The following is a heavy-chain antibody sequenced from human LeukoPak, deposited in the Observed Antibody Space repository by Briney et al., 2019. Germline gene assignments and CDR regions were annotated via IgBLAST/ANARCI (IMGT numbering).Heavy chain of an antibody. CDR3: ARVRSSGWYPFDY. Sequence: SETLSLTCSVSGGSTSNYFWNWIRQPPGKGLEWIGYISYSGSTKFNPSLKSRVTISVDTSKNQFSLNLSSVTAADTAVYYCARVRSSGWYPFDYWGQGTLVTVSS. V-gene: IGHV4-59*12. CDR2: ISYSGST. J-gene: IGHJ4*02. D-gene: IGHD6-19*01. CDR1: GGSTSNYF.